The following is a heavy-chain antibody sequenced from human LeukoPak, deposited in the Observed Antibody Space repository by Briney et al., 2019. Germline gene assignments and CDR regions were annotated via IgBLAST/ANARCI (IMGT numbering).Heavy chain of an antibody. CDR3: ATDLNIPHDAFDI. CDR1: GYTLTELS. Sequence: ASVTVSCKVSGYTLTELSMHWVRQAPGNGLEWMGVFDPEDGETIYAQKFQGRVTMTEDTSTDTAYMELSSLRSEDTAVYYCATDLNIPHDAFDIWGQGTMVTVSS. J-gene: IGHJ3*02. D-gene: IGHD2/OR15-2a*01. CDR2: FDPEDGET. V-gene: IGHV1-24*01.